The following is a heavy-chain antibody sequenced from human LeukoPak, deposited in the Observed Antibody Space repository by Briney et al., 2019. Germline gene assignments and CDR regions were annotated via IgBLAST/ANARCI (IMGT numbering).Heavy chain of an antibody. D-gene: IGHD3-10*01. J-gene: IGHJ6*02. V-gene: IGHV4-34*01. CDR3: ARAHGSGSYMGMDV. Sequence: SETLSLTCAVYGGSFSGYYWSRIRQPPGKGLEWIGEINHSGSTNYNPSLKSRVTISVDASKNQFSLKLSSVTAADTAVYYCARAHGSGSYMGMDVWGQGTTVTVSS. CDR2: INHSGST. CDR1: GGSFSGYY.